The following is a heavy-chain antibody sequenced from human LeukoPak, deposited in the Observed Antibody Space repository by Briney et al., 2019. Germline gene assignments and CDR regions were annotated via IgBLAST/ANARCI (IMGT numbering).Heavy chain of an antibody. J-gene: IGHJ4*02. CDR1: GFTFSSCA. V-gene: IGHV3-30*02. CDR2: IRYDGSNK. CDR3: AKGYCSGGNCYNFDY. Sequence: VGSLRLSCAASGFTFSSCAMHWVRQAPGKRLEWVAFIRYDGSNKYYADSVKGRFTISRDNSKNTLYLQMNSLRAEDTAVYYCAKGYCSGGNCYNFDYWGQGALVTVSS. D-gene: IGHD2-15*01.